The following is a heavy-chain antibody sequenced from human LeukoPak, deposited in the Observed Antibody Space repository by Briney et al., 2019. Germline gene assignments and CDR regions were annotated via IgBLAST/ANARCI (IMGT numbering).Heavy chain of an antibody. J-gene: IGHJ6*02. CDR1: GGSIGSYF. Sequence: SETLSLTCTVSGGSIGSYFWTWIRQPPGKGLEWVGYIYYSGSIDYNPSLKSRVTISVDTSKNQLSLKLNSVTAADTAVYYCARYQPLYGMDVWGQGTTVTVSS. CDR3: ARYQPLYGMDV. V-gene: IGHV4-59*01. CDR2: IYYSGSI.